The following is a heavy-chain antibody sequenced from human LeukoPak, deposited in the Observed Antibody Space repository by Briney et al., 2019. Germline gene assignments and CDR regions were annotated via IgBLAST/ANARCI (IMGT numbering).Heavy chain of an antibody. J-gene: IGHJ4*02. V-gene: IGHV1-18*01. CDR1: GYSFTSFD. CDR2: ISAYNGNT. D-gene: IGHD3-22*01. CDR3: ARAERNPYYYDGSGYYPTYYFDY. Sequence: ASVKVSCKASGYSFTSFDINWVRQAPGQGLEWMGWISAYNGNTNYAQKLQGRVTMTTDTSTSTAYMELRSLRSDDTAVYYCARAERNPYYYDGSGYYPTYYFDYWGQGTLVTVSS.